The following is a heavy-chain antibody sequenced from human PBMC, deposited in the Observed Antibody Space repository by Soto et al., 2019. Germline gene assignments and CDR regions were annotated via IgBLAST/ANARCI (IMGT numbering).Heavy chain of an antibody. CDR1: GGSVSSGSYY. J-gene: IGHJ5*02. V-gene: IGHV4-61*01. CDR2: IYYSGST. D-gene: IGHD6-13*01. CDR3: AREGDSGSSSWINWFDP. Sequence: SETLSLTCTVSGGSVSSGSYYWSWIRQPPGKGLEWIGYIYYSGSTNYNPSLKSRVTISVNTSKNQFSLKLSSVTAADTAVYYCAREGDSGSSSWINWFDPWGQGTLVTVSS.